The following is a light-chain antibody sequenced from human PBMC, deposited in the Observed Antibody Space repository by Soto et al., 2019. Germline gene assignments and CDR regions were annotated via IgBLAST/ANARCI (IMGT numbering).Light chain of an antibody. V-gene: IGKV3-11*01. Sequence: EILLTQSPATLPVSPGERATLSCRASQSVGSNLAWFQQKPGQAPRLLIYDASNRATGIPARFSGSGSGTDFTLTISSLEPEDFAVYYCQQRSNWPPTFGQGTKVDIK. J-gene: IGKJ1*01. CDR2: DAS. CDR1: QSVGSN. CDR3: QQRSNWPPT.